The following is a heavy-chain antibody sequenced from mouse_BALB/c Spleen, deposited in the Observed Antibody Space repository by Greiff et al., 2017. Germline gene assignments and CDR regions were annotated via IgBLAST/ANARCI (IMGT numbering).Heavy chain of an antibody. CDR3: ARHETVTTATFDY. Sequence: EVKLVESGGGLVKPGGSLKLSCAASGFTFSSYAMSWVRQSPEKRLEWVAEISSGGSYTYYPDSVKGRFTISRDNAKNTLYLQMSSLKSEDTAMYYCARHETVTTATFDYWGQGTTLTVSS. V-gene: IGHV5-6*03. J-gene: IGHJ2*01. D-gene: IGHD1-2*01. CDR1: GFTFSSYA. CDR2: ISSGGSYT.